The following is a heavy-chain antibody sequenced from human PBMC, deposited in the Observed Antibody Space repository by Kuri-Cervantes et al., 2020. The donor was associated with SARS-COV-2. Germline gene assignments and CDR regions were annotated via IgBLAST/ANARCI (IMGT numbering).Heavy chain of an antibody. J-gene: IGHJ3*02. V-gene: IGHV1-69*05. Sequence: SVKVSCKASGGTFSSYAISWVRQAPGQGLEWMGGIIPIFGTANYAQKFQGRVTITTDESTSTAYMELSSLRSEHTAVYYCARVRDSITIFGVVTPDAFDIWGQGTMVTVSS. CDR3: ARVRDSITIFGVVTPDAFDI. CDR1: GGTFSSYA. CDR2: IIPIFGTA. D-gene: IGHD3-3*01.